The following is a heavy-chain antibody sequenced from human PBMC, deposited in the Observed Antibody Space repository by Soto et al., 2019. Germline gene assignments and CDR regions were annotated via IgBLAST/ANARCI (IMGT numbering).Heavy chain of an antibody. J-gene: IGHJ4*02. CDR2: IYYSVNT. V-gene: IGHV4-31*03. CDR1: GGSISNGYYY. D-gene: IGHD3-22*01. CDR3: ASYYYDSSCYPKYFDY. Sequence: QVQLQESGPGLVKPSQTLSLTCTVSGGSISNGYYYWGWIRQHPERGLEWIGYIYYSVNTYYNPSRKSRVSTAVDRSEIRFSLNLSFVTAAVRDVYYCASYYYDSSCYPKYFDYWGQGSPVTVSS.